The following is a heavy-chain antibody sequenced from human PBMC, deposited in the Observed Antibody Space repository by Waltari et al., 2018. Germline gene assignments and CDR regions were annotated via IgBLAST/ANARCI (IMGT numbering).Heavy chain of an antibody. CDR2: IWYDGSNK. D-gene: IGHD3-22*01. Sequence: VQLVDSGGGVVQPGRSLRLSYAASGFTFSSCGVHGVRQAPGKGMEWVAVIWYDGSNKYYADSVNGRFTISRDNSKNTLYLQMNSLRAEDTAVYYCAKDLNYDSSGAMGYWGQGTLVTVSS. CDR1: GFTFSSCG. V-gene: IGHV3-33*06. CDR3: AKDLNYDSSGAMGY. J-gene: IGHJ4*02.